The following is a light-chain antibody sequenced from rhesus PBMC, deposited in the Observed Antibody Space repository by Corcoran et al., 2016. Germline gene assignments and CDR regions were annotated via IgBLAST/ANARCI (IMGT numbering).Light chain of an antibody. CDR3: QQYKTLPWT. Sequence: DIQMTQSPSSLSASVGDRVSVTCRASQDIGSSLTWYQQKPGKAPKLLIFYTDRLELGGPARFSGSCSGTEFTLTISSLQPEDFAIYYCQQYKTLPWTFGQGTTVEIK. V-gene: IGKV1-32*05. CDR1: QDIGSS. J-gene: IGKJ1*01. CDR2: YTD.